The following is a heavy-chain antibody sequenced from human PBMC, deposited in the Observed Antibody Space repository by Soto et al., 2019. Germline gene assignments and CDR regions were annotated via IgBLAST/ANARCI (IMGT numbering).Heavy chain of an antibody. CDR3: ARDLQVHDSSGFPEVGTDY. D-gene: IGHD3-22*01. V-gene: IGHV1-46*01. J-gene: IGHJ4*02. Sequence: ASVKVSCKASGYTFTSYYMHWVRQAPGQGLEWMGIINPSGGSTSYAQKFQGRVTMTRDTSTSTVYMELSSLRSEDTAVYYCARDLQVHDSSGFPEVGTDYWGQGTLVTVSS. CDR2: INPSGGST. CDR1: GYTFTSYY.